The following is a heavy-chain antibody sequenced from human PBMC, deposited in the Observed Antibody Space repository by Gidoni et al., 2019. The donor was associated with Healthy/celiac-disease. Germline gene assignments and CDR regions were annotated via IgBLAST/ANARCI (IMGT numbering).Heavy chain of an antibody. D-gene: IGHD6-13*01. J-gene: IGHJ5*02. CDR3: ATHPGYSSSWLFDP. Sequence: QVQLQQWGAGLLKPSETLSLTCAVYGGSFSGYYWSWIRQPPGKGLEWIGEINQSGSTNYNPSLKSRVTISVDTSKNQFSLKLSSVTAADTAVYYCATHPGYSSSWLFDPWGQGTLVTVSS. CDR2: INQSGST. V-gene: IGHV4-34*01. CDR1: GGSFSGYY.